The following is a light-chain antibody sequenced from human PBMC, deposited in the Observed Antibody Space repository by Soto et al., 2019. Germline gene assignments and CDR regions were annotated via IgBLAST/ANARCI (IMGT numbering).Light chain of an antibody. Sequence: EIVLTQSPGTLSLSPGERATLSCRASQSVSSSYLAWYQQKPGQAPRLLIYGASSRATGIPDRFSGSGSGTEFTRTISRLEPEDFAVYYCQQYGSSPRLTFGGGTKVEIK. J-gene: IGKJ4*01. CDR3: QQYGSSPRLT. CDR1: QSVSSSY. CDR2: GAS. V-gene: IGKV3-20*01.